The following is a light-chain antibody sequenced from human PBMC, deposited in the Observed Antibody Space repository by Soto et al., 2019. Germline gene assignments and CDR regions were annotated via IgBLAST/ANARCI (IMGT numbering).Light chain of an antibody. CDR3: QQYKSYSWT. J-gene: IGKJ1*01. V-gene: IGKV1-5*01. CDR2: DAF. Sequence: DIQMTQSPSTLSASVGDRVTITCRASQSLGDWLAWYQQKPGGAPKLLIYDAFNLHSGVPARFSGSGSGTEFTLTISTLQPDDFAIYYCQQYKSYSWTFGQGTKVEIK. CDR1: QSLGDW.